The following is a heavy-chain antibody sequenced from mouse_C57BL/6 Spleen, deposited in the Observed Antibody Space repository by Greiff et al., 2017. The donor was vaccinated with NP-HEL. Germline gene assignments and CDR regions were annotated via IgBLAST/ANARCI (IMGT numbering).Heavy chain of an antibody. CDR3: VRQGDYDYDGYYAMDY. J-gene: IGHJ4*01. CDR2: IRSKSNNYAT. D-gene: IGHD2-4*01. V-gene: IGHV10-1*01. Sequence: DVKLVESGGGLVQPKGSLKLSCAASGFSFNTYAMNWVRQAPGKGLEWVARIRSKSNNYATYYADSVKDRFTISRDDSESMLYLQMNNLKTEDTAMYYCVRQGDYDYDGYYAMDYWGQGTSVTVSS. CDR1: GFSFNTYA.